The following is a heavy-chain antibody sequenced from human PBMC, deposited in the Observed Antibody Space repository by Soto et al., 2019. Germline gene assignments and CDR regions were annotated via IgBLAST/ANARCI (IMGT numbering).Heavy chain of an antibody. V-gene: IGHV5-10-1*01. CDR3: ARLSTPVVPAANSYYYYGMDV. CDR1: GYSFTSYW. J-gene: IGHJ6*02. CDR2: IDPSDSYT. Sequence: LGESLKISCKGSGYSFTSYWISWVRQMPGKGLEWMGRIDPSDSYTNYSPSFQGHVTISADKSISTAYLQWSSLKASDTAMYYCARLSTPVVPAANSYYYYGMDVWGQGTTVTVSS. D-gene: IGHD2-2*01.